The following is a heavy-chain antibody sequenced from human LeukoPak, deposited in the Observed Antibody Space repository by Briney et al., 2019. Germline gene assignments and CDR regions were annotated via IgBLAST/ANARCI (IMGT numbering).Heavy chain of an antibody. V-gene: IGHV4-39*01. CDR1: GGPISSRSYY. CDR3: ARLPLGYYDSSGYWDY. Sequence: SETLSLTCTVSGGPISSRSYYWGWIRQPPGKGLEWIGSIYYGGSRSYNPSLSGRVTISVDTSKNQFSLRLSSVTAADMAVYYCARLPLGYYDSSGYWDYWGQGTPVTVSS. J-gene: IGHJ4*02. CDR2: IYYGGSR. D-gene: IGHD3-22*01.